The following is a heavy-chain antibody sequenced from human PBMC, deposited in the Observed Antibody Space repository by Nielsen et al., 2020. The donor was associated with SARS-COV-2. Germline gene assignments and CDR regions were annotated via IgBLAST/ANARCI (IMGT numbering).Heavy chain of an antibody. J-gene: IGHJ3*02. CDR3: AKSLSGPWPRAFDI. CDR2: ISWNSGKT. V-gene: IGHV3-9*01. CDR1: GFTFDHYA. Sequence: SLKISCAASGFTFDHYAMHWVRQVPGKGLEWVSGISWNSGKTDYADSVKGRFTISRDNAKNSLYLQMNSLRAEDTAVYYCAKSLSGPWPRAFDIWGQGTMVTVSS. D-gene: IGHD6-19*01.